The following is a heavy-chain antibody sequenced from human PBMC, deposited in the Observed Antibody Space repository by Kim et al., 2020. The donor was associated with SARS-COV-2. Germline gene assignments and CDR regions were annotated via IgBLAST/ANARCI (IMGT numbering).Heavy chain of an antibody. V-gene: IGHV4-59*13. CDR1: GGSISSYY. D-gene: IGHD3-3*01. CDR3: AREGVSDKYYDFWSGYYANWFDP. Sequence: SETLSLTCTVSGGSISSYYWSWIRQPPGKGLEWIGYIYYSGSTNYNPSLKSRVTISVDTSKNQFSLKLSSVTAADTAVYYCAREGVSDKYYDFWSGYYANWFDPWGQGTLVTVSS. CDR2: IYYSGST. J-gene: IGHJ5*02.